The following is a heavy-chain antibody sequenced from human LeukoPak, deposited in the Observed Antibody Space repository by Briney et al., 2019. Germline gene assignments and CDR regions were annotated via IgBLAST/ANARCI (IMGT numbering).Heavy chain of an antibody. D-gene: IGHD1-26*01. Sequence: ASVKVSCKASGYTFTDYYRHWVRQAPGQGLEWMGWINPNSGGTDSAQKFQGRVTMTRDTSISTAYMELSRLRSGDTAVYYCARGELLYKTPTLPPDYWGQGTLVTVSS. CDR1: GYTFTDYY. V-gene: IGHV1-2*02. J-gene: IGHJ4*02. CDR3: ARGELLYKTPTLPPDY. CDR2: INPNSGGT.